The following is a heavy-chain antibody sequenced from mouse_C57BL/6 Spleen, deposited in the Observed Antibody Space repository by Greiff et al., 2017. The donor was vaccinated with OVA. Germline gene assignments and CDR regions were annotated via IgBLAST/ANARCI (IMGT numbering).Heavy chain of an antibody. J-gene: IGHJ2*01. CDR3: ARGGITTVVAPFFDY. CDR2: IYPGDGDT. V-gene: IGHV1-80*01. Sequence: QVQLQQSGAELVKPGASVKISCKASGYAFSSYWMNWVKQRPGKGLEWIGQIYPGDGDTNYNGKFKGKATLTADKSSSTAYMQLSSLTSEDSAVYYCARGGITTVVAPFFDYWGQGTTLTVSS. D-gene: IGHD1-1*01. CDR1: GYAFSSYW.